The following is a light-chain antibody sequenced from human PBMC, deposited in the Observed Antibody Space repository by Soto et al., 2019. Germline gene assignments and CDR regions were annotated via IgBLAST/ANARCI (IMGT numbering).Light chain of an antibody. CDR2: EVF. CDR3: SSYTTTNTLYV. Sequence: QSALTQPASVSGSPGQSITIPCTGTNSDIGGYNYVSWYQHHPGKPPQLMIYEVFNRPSGVSSRFSGSKSGSTASLTISGLQAEDEADYYCSSYTTTNTLYVFGTGTKLTVL. V-gene: IGLV2-14*01. J-gene: IGLJ1*01. CDR1: NSDIGGYNY.